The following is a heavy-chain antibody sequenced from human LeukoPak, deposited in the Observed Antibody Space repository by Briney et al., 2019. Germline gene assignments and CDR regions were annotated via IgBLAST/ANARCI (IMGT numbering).Heavy chain of an antibody. CDR3: ARGVGATRGYYYMDV. V-gene: IGHV4-59*12. CDR2: IYHSGST. Sequence: SETLSLTCTVSGGSISSYYWSWIRQPPGKGLEWIGYIYHSGSTYYNPSLKSRVTISVDRSKNQFSLKLSSVTAADTAVYYCARGVGATRGYYYMDVWGKGTTVTVSS. D-gene: IGHD1-26*01. CDR1: GGSISSYY. J-gene: IGHJ6*03.